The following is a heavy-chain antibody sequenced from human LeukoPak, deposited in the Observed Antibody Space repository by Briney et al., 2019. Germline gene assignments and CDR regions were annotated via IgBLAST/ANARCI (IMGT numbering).Heavy chain of an antibody. CDR3: ARLNGYVWGSYRKRYYMDV. CDR1: GGSFSGYY. CDR2: INYSGST. J-gene: IGHJ6*03. V-gene: IGHV4-34*01. D-gene: IGHD3-16*02. Sequence: SETLSLTCAVYGGSFSGYYWSWIRQPPGKGLEWIGEINYSGSTNYNPSLKSRVTISVDTSKNQFSLKLSSVTAADTAVYYCARLNGYVWGSYRKRYYMDVWGKGTTVTISS.